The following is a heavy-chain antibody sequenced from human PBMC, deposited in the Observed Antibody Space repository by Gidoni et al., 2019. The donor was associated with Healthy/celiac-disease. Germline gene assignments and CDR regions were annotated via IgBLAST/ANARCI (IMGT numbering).Heavy chain of an antibody. J-gene: IGHJ4*02. D-gene: IGHD3-9*01. Sequence: EVQLVESGGGLVKPGGSLRLSCAASGFTFSSYSMNWVRQAPGKGLEWVSSISSSSSYIYYADSVKGRFTISRDNAKNSLYLQMNSLRAEDTAVYYCAPQGGILTGYNYWGQGTLVTVSS. CDR3: APQGGILTGYNY. CDR1: GFTFSSYS. V-gene: IGHV3-21*01. CDR2: ISSSSSYI.